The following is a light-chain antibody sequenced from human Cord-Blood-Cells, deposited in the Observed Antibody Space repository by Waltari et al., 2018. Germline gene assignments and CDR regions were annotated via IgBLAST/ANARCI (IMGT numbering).Light chain of an antibody. V-gene: IGKV3-11*01. Sequence: ELVLTQSPATLSLSPGERATLSCRASQSVSSYLAWYQQKPGQAPRLRIYDAFNRATGIPARFSGSVSGTDFTLTISSLEPEEFAVYYGQQRSNWPPRLTFGGGTKVEIK. CDR1: QSVSSY. CDR2: DAF. CDR3: QQRSNWPPRLT. J-gene: IGKJ4*01.